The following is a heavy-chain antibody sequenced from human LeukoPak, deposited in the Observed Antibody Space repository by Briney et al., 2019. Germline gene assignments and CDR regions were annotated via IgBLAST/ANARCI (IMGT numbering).Heavy chain of an antibody. V-gene: IGHV3-7*01. CDR3: ARGGSRQYNF. Sequence: GGSLRLSCAASGFTFSNFWMHWVRQAPGKGLEWVANIRHDGSEKYYVDSVKGRFTISRDNAKDSLYLQMNSLRVEDTAVYYCARGGSRQYNFWGQGTLVTVSS. D-gene: IGHD5-18*01. CDR1: GFTFSNFW. J-gene: IGHJ4*02. CDR2: IRHDGSEK.